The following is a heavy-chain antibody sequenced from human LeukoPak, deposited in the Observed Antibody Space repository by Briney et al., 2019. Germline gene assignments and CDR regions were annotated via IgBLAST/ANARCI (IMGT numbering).Heavy chain of an antibody. V-gene: IGHV4-34*01. Sequence: SETLSLTCAVYGGSFRGYYWSWIRQPPGKGLEWIGEINHSGSTNYNPSLKSRVTISVDTSKNQFSLKLSSVTAADTAVYYCAREFRWGSGSYYNEGFDYWGQGTLVTVSS. J-gene: IGHJ4*02. CDR1: GGSFRGYY. CDR3: AREFRWGSGSYYNEGFDY. D-gene: IGHD3-10*01. CDR2: INHSGST.